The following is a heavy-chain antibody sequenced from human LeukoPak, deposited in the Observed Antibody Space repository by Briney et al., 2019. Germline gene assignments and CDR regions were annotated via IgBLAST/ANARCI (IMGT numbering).Heavy chain of an antibody. Sequence: PGGSLRLSCAASGFTFSSHWMTWVRQAPGKGLEWVANIKQDGGVKYYVDSVKGRFTISRDNAKNSLYLQMNSLRVEDTAVYYCARGQGLASWGQGTLVTVSS. D-gene: IGHD6-19*01. CDR2: IKQDGGVK. CDR3: ARGQGLAS. CDR1: GFTFSSHW. V-gene: IGHV3-7*01. J-gene: IGHJ5*02.